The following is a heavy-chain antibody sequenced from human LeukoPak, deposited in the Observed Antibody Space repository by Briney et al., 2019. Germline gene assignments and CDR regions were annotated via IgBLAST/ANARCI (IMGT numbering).Heavy chain of an antibody. CDR3: ARYCSSASCQSYFDY. Sequence: GASVKVSCKASGYTFTGYYIHWVRQAPGQGLEWMGWINPNSGATNYAQQFRGRVTMTRDTSISTAYMELSRLRSDDTAVYYCARYCSSASCQSYFDYWGQGTLVTVSS. J-gene: IGHJ4*02. D-gene: IGHD2-2*01. CDR1: GYTFTGYY. V-gene: IGHV1-2*02. CDR2: INPNSGAT.